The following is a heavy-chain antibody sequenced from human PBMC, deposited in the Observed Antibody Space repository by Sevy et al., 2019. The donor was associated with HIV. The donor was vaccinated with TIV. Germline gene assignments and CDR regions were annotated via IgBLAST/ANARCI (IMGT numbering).Heavy chain of an antibody. CDR1: GYTFTGYY. V-gene: IGHV1-2*02. CDR2: INPNSGGT. D-gene: IGHD3-16*02. J-gene: IGHJ3*02. Sequence: ASVKVSCKASGYTFTGYYIHWVRQAPGQGLEWMGWINPNSGGTNYAQKFQGRVTMTRDTSISTAYMELSRLRSDDTAVYYCARDRLRLGELSLSPSDAFDIWGQGTMVTVSS. CDR3: ARDRLRLGELSLSPSDAFDI.